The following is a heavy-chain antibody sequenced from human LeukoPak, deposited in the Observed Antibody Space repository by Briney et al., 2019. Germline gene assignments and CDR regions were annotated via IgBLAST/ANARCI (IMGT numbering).Heavy chain of an antibody. CDR3: ASGLIAVAGYFDY. V-gene: IGHV1-69*13. J-gene: IGHJ4*02. CDR1: GGTFSSYA. CDR2: IIPIFGTA. D-gene: IGHD6-19*01. Sequence: SVKVSCKASGGTFSSYAISWVRQAPGQGLEWRGGIIPIFGTANYAQKFQGRVTITADESTSTAYMELSSLRSEDTAVYYCASGLIAVAGYFDYWGQGTLVTVSS.